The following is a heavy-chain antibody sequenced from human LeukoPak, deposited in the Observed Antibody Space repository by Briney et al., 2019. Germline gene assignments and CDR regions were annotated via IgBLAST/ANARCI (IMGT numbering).Heavy chain of an antibody. CDR3: ARSILTYYYDSSGYYTFGY. V-gene: IGHV3-7*01. J-gene: IGHJ4*02. Sequence: PGGSLRLPCAASGFTFSSYWMSWVRQAPGKGLEWVANIKQDGSEKYYVDSVKGRFTISRDNAKNSLYLQMNSLRAEDTAVYYCARSILTYYYDSSGYYTFGYWGQGTLVTVSS. CDR2: IKQDGSEK. D-gene: IGHD3-22*01. CDR1: GFTFSSYW.